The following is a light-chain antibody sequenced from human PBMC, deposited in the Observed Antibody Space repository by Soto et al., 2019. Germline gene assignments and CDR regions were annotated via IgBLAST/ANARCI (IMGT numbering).Light chain of an antibody. Sequence: QSVLTQPASVSGSPGQSVTISCTGTSSDVGGYDYVSWCQHHPGKAPKLVIYDVTYRPSGVSDRFSGSKSANTASLTISGLQAEDEADYYCSSYTSSSTYVFGTGTKVTVL. CDR3: SSYTSSSTYV. V-gene: IGLV2-14*01. CDR1: SSDVGGYDY. CDR2: DVT. J-gene: IGLJ1*01.